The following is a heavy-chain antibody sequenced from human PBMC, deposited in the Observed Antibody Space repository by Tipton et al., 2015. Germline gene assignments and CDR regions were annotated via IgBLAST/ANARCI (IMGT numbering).Heavy chain of an antibody. V-gene: IGHV4-39*01. D-gene: IGHD2-8*01. CDR2: VSYSGST. CDR3: AGGYCTNGVRSLHTCYYYGLDV. J-gene: IGHJ6*02. Sequence: TLSLTCTVSGGSIRSSSYYWGWIRQPPGKGLEWIGSVSYSGSTYYNPSLKSRLTITVNTSKNQFSLKLSSVTAADTAVYYCAGGYCTNGVRSLHTCYYYGLDVWGQGTTVTVSS. CDR1: GGSIRSSSYY.